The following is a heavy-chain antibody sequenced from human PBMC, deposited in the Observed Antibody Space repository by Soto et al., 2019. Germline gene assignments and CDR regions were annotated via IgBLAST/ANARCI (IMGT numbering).Heavy chain of an antibody. J-gene: IGHJ4*02. Sequence: ASGKVSCKASGFTFTSSAVQWVRQARGQRLEWIGWIVVGSGNTNYAQKFQERVTITRDMSTSTAYMELSSLRSEDTAVYYCAADRTGTTGTKDYWGQGTLVTVSS. CDR2: IVVGSGNT. CDR3: AADRTGTTGTKDY. V-gene: IGHV1-58*01. D-gene: IGHD1-1*01. CDR1: GFTFTSSA.